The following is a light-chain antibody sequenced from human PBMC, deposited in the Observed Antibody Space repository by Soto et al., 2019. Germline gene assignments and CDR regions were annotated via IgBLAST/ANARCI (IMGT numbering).Light chain of an antibody. Sequence: EIGLTQSPGTLSLSPGERATLSCRAIQSVSNNYLAWYQQKPGQAPRLLIYGASNRATGIPDRFSGSGSGTDFTLTISRLEPEDFAVYYCQQYGSSGTFGQGTKVDIK. V-gene: IGKV3-20*01. J-gene: IGKJ1*01. CDR1: QSVSNNY. CDR3: QQYGSSGT. CDR2: GAS.